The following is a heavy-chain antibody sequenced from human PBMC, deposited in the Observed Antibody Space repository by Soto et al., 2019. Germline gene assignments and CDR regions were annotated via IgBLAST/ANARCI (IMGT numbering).Heavy chain of an antibody. D-gene: IGHD5-18*01. J-gene: IGHJ6*02. CDR1: RGSFTHT. V-gene: IGHV1-69*13. Sequence: SGKVSCKPSRGSFTHTLRLVRQAPGQGLEWMGGIIPIFGTTNYEQKFQGRVTITADESTKTAYMELSTLRSEDTAVYYCARLHSHGTYGMDVWGQGTTVTVSS. CDR2: IIPIFGTT. CDR3: ARLHSHGTYGMDV.